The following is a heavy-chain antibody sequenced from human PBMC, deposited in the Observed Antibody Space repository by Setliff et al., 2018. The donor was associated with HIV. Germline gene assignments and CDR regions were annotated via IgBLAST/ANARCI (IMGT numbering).Heavy chain of an antibody. D-gene: IGHD1-26*01. CDR1: GGSISSSSW. V-gene: IGHV4-4*02. CDR3: ARDRRDDYYLTAYFDS. J-gene: IGHJ4*02. Sequence: PSETLSLTCAVSGGSISSSSWWSWVRQPPGKGLEWIGEIYFSGHTNYNPSLKSRVTLSLDNSKNQFSLKLTSVTAADTAVYYCARDRRDDYYLTAYFDSLGQGTVVTVSS. CDR2: IYFSGHT.